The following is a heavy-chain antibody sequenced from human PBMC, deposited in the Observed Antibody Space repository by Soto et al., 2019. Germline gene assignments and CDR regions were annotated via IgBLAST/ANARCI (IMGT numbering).Heavy chain of an antibody. D-gene: IGHD6-13*01. V-gene: IGHV4-39*01. CDR1: GGSISGSDYY. J-gene: IGHJ4*02. Sequence: SETLSLTCTVSGGSISGSDYYWGWIRQPPRKGLEWIGSVYYSGGTYYNPSLKSRVNTSVDTSKNQFSLKLSSVTVADTAVYYFARRSTADSRWYSWGQGSLVPVSS. CDR2: VYYSGGT. CDR3: ARRSTADSRWYS.